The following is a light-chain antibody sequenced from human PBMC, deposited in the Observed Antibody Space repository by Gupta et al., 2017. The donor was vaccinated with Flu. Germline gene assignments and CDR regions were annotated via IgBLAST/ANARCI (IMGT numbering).Light chain of an antibody. CDR3: NAYTTSSSWV. J-gene: IGLJ3*02. CDR2: EVS. CDR1: NYDIGNNNH. Sequence: WRTNSWNGTNYDIGNNNHVCCHQQHTAKANQLLIYEVSKCTAGVSSRFSASESGNTASLTISGHEEEDAADYYYNAYTTSSSWVFGGGTKGTVL. V-gene: IGLV2-14*01.